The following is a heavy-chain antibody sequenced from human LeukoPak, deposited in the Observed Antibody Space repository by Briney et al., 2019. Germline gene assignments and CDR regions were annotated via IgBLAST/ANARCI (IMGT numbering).Heavy chain of an antibody. CDR2: IYSGGST. D-gene: IGHD3-22*01. CDR1: GFTVSSNY. CDR3: ARDIRPHYYDSSGSAYGMDV. Sequence: GGSLRLSCAASGFTVSSNYMSWVRQAPGKGLEWVSVIYSGGSTYYADSVKGRFTISRDNSKTTLYLQMNSLRAEDTAVYYCARDIRPHYYDSSGSAYGMDVWGQGTTVTVSS. V-gene: IGHV3-53*01. J-gene: IGHJ6*02.